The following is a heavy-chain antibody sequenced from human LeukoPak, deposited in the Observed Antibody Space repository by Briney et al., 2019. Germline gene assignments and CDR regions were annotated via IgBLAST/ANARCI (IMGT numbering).Heavy chain of an antibody. Sequence: GGSLRLSCAASGFSFKDYNMHWVRQAPGKGLEWVANIKQDGSEKYYVDSVKGRFTISRDNAKNSLYLQMNSLRAEDTAVYYCARDGGGTKYYFDYWGQGTLVTVSS. CDR3: ARDGGGTKYYFDY. CDR2: IKQDGSEK. CDR1: GFSFKDYN. V-gene: IGHV3-7*01. J-gene: IGHJ4*02. D-gene: IGHD1-7*01.